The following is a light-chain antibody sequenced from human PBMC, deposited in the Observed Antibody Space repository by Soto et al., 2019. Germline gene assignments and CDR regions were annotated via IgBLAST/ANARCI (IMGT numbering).Light chain of an antibody. CDR3: SSYTSSSTHVV. CDR1: SSDVGGYNY. CDR2: EVS. V-gene: IGLV2-14*01. J-gene: IGLJ2*01. Sequence: QSALTQPASVSGSPGQSITISCTGTSSDVGGYNYVSWYQHLPGKAPKLMIYEVSNRPSGVSNRFSGSQSGNTASLTISGLQAEDEADYYCSSYTSSSTHVVFGGGTKLTVL.